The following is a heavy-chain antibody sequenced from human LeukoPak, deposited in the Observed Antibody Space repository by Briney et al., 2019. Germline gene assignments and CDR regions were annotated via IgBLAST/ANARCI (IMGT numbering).Heavy chain of an antibody. CDR1: GYTFTGYY. D-gene: IGHD5-18*01. CDR2: INPNSGGT. Sequence: ASVKVSCKASGYTFTGYYMHWVRQAPGQGLEWMGWINPNSGGTNYAQKFQGRVTMTRDTSISTAYMELSRLRSDDTAVYYCARDLGYSYGLNWFDPWGQGTLVTVSS. CDR3: ARDLGYSYGLNWFDP. V-gene: IGHV1-2*02. J-gene: IGHJ5*02.